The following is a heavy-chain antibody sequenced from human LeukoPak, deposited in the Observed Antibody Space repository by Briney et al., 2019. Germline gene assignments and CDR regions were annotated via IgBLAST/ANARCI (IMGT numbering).Heavy chain of an antibody. J-gene: IGHJ4*02. Sequence: GASVKVSCKASGYIFTNYYIHWVRQAPGQGLEWMGIINPSGGSTTYAQKFQGRVTITRDTSASTDYMELSSLRSEDTAVYYCARDHYGDYHYYFDYWGQGTLVTVSS. CDR2: INPSGGST. D-gene: IGHD4-17*01. V-gene: IGHV1-46*01. CDR1: GYIFTNYY. CDR3: ARDHYGDYHYYFDY.